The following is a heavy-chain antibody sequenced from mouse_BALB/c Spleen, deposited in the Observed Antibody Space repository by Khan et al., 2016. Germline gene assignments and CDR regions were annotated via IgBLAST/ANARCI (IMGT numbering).Heavy chain of an antibody. J-gene: IGHJ3*01. CDR1: GFSLNTYGIG. D-gene: IGHD4-1*01. V-gene: IGHV8-11*01. Sequence: QVTLKESGPGILQPSQTLSLTCSFSGFSLNTYGIGVGWIRQPSGKGLEWLAHIWWNDNKSYNTALKSRHTISKDTSNNQVFPKSASVDTADTATYYCALIARWDGAYWGQGTLVTVSA. CDR3: ALIARWDGAY. CDR2: IWWNDNK.